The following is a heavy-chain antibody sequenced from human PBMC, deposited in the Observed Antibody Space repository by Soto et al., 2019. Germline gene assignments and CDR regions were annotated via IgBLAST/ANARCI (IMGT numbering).Heavy chain of an antibody. Sequence: SETLSLTCTVSSGSISTYYWSWIRQPPGKVLEWIGYIYYSGSTNYNPSLKSRVTISVDTSKNQFSLKLSSVTAADTAVYYCARDSRDGYNYYYYYGMDVWGQGTTVTVSS. CDR3: ARDSRDGYNYYYYYGMDV. V-gene: IGHV4-59*01. CDR1: SGSISTYY. CDR2: IYYSGST. J-gene: IGHJ6*02. D-gene: IGHD5-12*01.